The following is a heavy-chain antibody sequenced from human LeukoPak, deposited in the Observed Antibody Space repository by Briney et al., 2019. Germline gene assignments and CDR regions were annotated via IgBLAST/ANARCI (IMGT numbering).Heavy chain of an antibody. Sequence: GGSLRLSRAASGFTFSSYEMHWVRQAPGKGLQWVSYISSSGSTIYYAGSVKGRFTISRDNAKNSLYLQMNSLRAEDTAVYYCARDVYNDDGIDYWGQGTLVTVAS. CDR3: ARDVYNDDGIDY. D-gene: IGHD3-22*01. V-gene: IGHV3-48*03. CDR2: ISSSGSTI. CDR1: GFTFSSYE. J-gene: IGHJ4*02.